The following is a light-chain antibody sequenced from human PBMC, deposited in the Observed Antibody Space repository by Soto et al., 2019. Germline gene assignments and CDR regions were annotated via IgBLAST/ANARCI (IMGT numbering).Light chain of an antibody. CDR3: QIYKMYSPSA. CDR1: QSITTW. CDR2: DVS. V-gene: IGKV1-5*01. Sequence: DIQMTQSPSTVSAYVGDSVTVTCRASQSITTWLAWYQQRPGKAPKLLIYDVSSLQSGGPSRLSGSGSGTEFTLTIVGLHNDEFATYCMQIYKMYSPSACGQGTKV. J-gene: IGKJ1*01.